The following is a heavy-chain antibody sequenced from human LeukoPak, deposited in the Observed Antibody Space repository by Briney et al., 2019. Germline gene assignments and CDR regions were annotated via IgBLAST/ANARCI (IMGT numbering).Heavy chain of an antibody. CDR1: GESFSGYF. CDR2: INHSGSTS. Sequence: PSETLSLTCAVYGESFSGYFWNWIRQPPGKGLEWIGEINHSGSTSNHNPSLKSRVTMSVDTSKNQFSLKLSSVTAADTAVYYCARKSGYARDYWGQGNLVAVSS. CDR3: ARKSGYARDY. D-gene: IGHD5-12*01. V-gene: IGHV4-34*01. J-gene: IGHJ4*02.